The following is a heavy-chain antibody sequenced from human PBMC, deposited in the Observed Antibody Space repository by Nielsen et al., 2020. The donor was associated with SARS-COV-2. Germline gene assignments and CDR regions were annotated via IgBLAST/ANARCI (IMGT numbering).Heavy chain of an antibody. CDR3: ARNYGLTIFGVVIQYYFDY. D-gene: IGHD3-3*01. CDR1: GGSISSGGYY. Sequence: SETLSLTCTVSGGSISSGGYYWGWIRQPPGKGLEWIGSIYYSGSTYYNPSLKSRVTISVDTSKNQFSLKLSSVTAADTAVYYCARNYGLTIFGVVIQYYFDYWGQGTLVTVSS. V-gene: IGHV4-39*01. CDR2: IYYSGST. J-gene: IGHJ4*02.